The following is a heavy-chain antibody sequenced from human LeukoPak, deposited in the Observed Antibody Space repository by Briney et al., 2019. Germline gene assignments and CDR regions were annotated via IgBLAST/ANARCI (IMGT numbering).Heavy chain of an antibody. CDR1: GFTFSNYD. J-gene: IGHJ4*02. CDR3: ARDFNYYDSSVNYFDY. V-gene: IGHV3-7*01. CDR2: MKQDGSEK. Sequence: GGSLRLSCAASGFTFSNYDMSWVRQAPGKGLEWVANMKQDGSEKNYVDSVKGRFTISRDNAENSLHLQMNSLRAEDTAVYYCARDFNYYDSSVNYFDYWGQGTLVTVSS. D-gene: IGHD3-22*01.